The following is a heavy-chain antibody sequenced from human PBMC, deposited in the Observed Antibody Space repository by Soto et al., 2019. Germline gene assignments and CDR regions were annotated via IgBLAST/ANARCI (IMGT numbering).Heavy chain of an antibody. CDR2: ISAYNGNT. CDR1: GYTFTSYG. V-gene: IGHV1-18*01. CDR3: ARENLQSTDHYYYYYMDV. Sequence: ASVKVSCKASGYTFTSYGISWVRQAPGQGLEWMGWISAYNGNTNYAQKLQGRVTMTTDTSTSTAYMELRSLRSDDTAVYYCARENLQSTDHYYYYYMDVWGKGTTVTVSS. D-gene: IGHD2-2*01. J-gene: IGHJ6*03.